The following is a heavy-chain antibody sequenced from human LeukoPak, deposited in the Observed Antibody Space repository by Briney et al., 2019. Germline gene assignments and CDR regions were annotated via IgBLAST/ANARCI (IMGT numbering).Heavy chain of an antibody. Sequence: GGSLRLSCAASGFTFSSYAMSWVRQAPGKGLEWVSTVSGGGVTTYYADSAKGRFTISRDNSKNTLYLQMNSLTAEDTAVYYCPKQSYASGWNPFDYWGQGILVNVSS. CDR1: GFTFSSYA. CDR3: PKQSYASGWNPFDY. V-gene: IGHV3-23*01. J-gene: IGHJ4*02. D-gene: IGHD6-19*01. CDR2: VSGGGVTT.